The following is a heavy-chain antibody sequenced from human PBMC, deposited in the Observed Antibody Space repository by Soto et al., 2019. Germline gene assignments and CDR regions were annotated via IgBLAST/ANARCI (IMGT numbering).Heavy chain of an antibody. CDR3: ARDRTHSLPVEFNHWFDP. CDR2: IYYSGST. CDR1: GGSISSSSYY. V-gene: IGHV4-39*02. D-gene: IGHD1-1*01. Sequence: SETLSLTCTVSGGSISSSSYYWGWIRQPPGKGLEWIGSIYYSGSTYYNPSLKSRVTISVDTSKNQFSLKLSSVTAEDTAVYYCARDRTHSLPVEFNHWFDPWGQGTLVTVSS. J-gene: IGHJ5*02.